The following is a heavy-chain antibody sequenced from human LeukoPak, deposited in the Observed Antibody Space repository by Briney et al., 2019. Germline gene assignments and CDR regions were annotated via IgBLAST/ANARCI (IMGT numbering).Heavy chain of an antibody. D-gene: IGHD2-2*01. J-gene: IGHJ4*02. CDR3: AGHQD. CDR1: GRSISSSRYY. V-gene: IGHV4-39*07. Sequence: PSESLSLTCTVSGRSISSSRYYCARLHQPPWKGLEWIGSIYYSGRTYYNPELNSRVTISVDRSKNHVCLKLSYVTAADPAVYYCAGHQDWGQGTLVTVSS. CDR2: IYYSGRT.